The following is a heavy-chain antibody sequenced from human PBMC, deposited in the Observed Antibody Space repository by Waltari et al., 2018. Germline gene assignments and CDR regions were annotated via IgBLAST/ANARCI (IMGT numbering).Heavy chain of an antibody. CDR3: ASAVAGTRWVGYYYYGMDV. J-gene: IGHJ6*02. CDR1: GFTVSSNY. Sequence: EVQLVESGGGLIQPGGSLRLSCAASGFTVSSNYMSWVRQAPGKGLEWVSVIYSGGSTYYADSVKGRFTISRDNSKNTLYLQMNSLRAEDTAVYYCASAVAGTRWVGYYYYGMDVWGQGTTVTVSS. V-gene: IGHV3-53*01. D-gene: IGHD6-19*01. CDR2: IYSGGST.